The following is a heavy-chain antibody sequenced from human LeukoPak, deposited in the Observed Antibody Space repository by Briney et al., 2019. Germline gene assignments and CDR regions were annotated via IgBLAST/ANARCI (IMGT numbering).Heavy chain of an antibody. D-gene: IGHD6-25*01. CDR1: GGSISSYY. V-gene: IGHV4-59*12. Sequence: PSETLSLTCTVSGGSISSYYWSWIRQPPGKGLEWIGYIYYSGSTNYNPSLKSRVTISVDTSKNQFSLKLSSVTAADTAVYYCARGGLRERLPTRTLDYWGQGTLVTVSS. CDR3: ARGGLRERLPTRTLDY. J-gene: IGHJ4*02. CDR2: IYYSGST.